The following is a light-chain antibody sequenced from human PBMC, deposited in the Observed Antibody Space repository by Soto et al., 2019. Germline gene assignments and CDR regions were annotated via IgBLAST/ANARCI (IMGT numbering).Light chain of an antibody. V-gene: IGLV1-36*01. CDR2: YDD. J-gene: IGLJ3*02. CDR3: AAWDDSLNGGV. Sequence: QSVLTQPPSVSEAPRQRVTISCSGSSSNIGNNAVNWYQHLPGKAPKLLIYYDDLLPSGVSDRFSGSKSGTSASLAISGLQTEDEADYYCAAWDDSLNGGVFGGGTKLTVL. CDR1: SSNIGNNA.